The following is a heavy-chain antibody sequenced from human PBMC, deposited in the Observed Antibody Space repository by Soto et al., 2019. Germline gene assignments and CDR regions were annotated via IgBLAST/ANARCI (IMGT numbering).Heavy chain of an antibody. CDR3: AKGGQQLVYFQH. CDR1: GDSVSSNSAA. J-gene: IGHJ1*01. D-gene: IGHD6-13*01. V-gene: IGHV6-1*01. CDR2: TYYRSKWYN. Sequence: QSQTLSLTCAISGDSVSSNSAAWNWIRQSPSRGLEWLGRTYYRSKWYNDYAVSVKSRITINPDTSKNQFSLQLNSVTPEDSAVYYCAKGGQQLVYFQHWGQGTLVTVSS.